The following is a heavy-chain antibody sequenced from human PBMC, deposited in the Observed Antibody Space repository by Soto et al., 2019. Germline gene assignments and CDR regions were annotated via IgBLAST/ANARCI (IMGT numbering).Heavy chain of an antibody. V-gene: IGHV3-53*01. CDR2: IYSGGST. D-gene: IGHD3-16*01. J-gene: IGHJ1*01. CDR3: ARGPWGYFQH. Sequence: EVQLVESGGGLIQPGGSLRLSCAASGFTVSSYDMSWVRQAPGKGLEWVSIIYSGGSTSYADAVKGRFTISRDNSKNTLYLQMNSLRAEDTAEYYCARGPWGYFQHWGQGTLVTVSS. CDR1: GFTVSSYD.